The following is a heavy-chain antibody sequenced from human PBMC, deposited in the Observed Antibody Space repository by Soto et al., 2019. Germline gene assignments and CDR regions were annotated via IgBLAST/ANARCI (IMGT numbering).Heavy chain of an antibody. J-gene: IGHJ2*01. Sequence: CLRLEQRKGLEWIGSIYYSGITHYSPSLKSRVTLSVDASKNQFSLKLNSVPATDTAVYYCPRIYF. CDR3: PRIYF. CDR2: IYYSGIT. V-gene: IGHV4-39*01.